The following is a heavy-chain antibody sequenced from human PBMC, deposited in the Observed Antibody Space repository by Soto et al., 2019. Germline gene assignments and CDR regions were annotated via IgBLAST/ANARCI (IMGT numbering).Heavy chain of an antibody. CDR3: AKNSKWELPWGVYYYYGMAV. V-gene: IGHV1-46*01. D-gene: IGHD1-26*01. Sequence: ASVKVSCKASGYTFTSYYMHWVRQAPGQGLEWMGIINPSGGSTSYAQKFQGRVTMTRDTSTSTVYMELSSLRSEDTAVYYCAKNSKWELPWGVYYYYGMAVWRQGTTVTVSS. J-gene: IGHJ6*02. CDR2: INPSGGST. CDR1: GYTFTSYY.